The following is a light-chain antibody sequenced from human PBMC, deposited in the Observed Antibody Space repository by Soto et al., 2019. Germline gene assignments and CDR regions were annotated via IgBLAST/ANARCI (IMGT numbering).Light chain of an antibody. CDR1: SSDIGSYDY. CDR2: EVT. J-gene: IGLJ1*01. CDR3: CSYAGSSYYV. V-gene: IGLV2-23*02. Sequence: ALTQPASASGSPGQSITISCTGTSSDIGSYDYVSWYQQHPGKAPNLIIYEVTDRPSGVSNRFSGSKSGNTASLTISGLQAEDEAYYYCCSYAGSSYYVFGSGTKVTVL.